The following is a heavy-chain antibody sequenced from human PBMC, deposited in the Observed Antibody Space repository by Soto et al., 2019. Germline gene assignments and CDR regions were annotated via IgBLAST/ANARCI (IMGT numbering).Heavy chain of an antibody. J-gene: IGHJ4*02. CDR1: CFRFDYYA. D-gene: IGHD3-3*01. CDR2: ISWNIASI. V-gene: IGHV3-9*01. CDR3: VKPWGHDFWNGYCNF. Sequence: PXGCLRLSCAACCFRFDYYAMHWVRPHPGKGLEWVSGISWNIASIGYADSVKGRFTTSRDNAKNSLYLEMNSLRTEDTALYYCVKPWGHDFWNGYCNFWGQRTPVIVSS.